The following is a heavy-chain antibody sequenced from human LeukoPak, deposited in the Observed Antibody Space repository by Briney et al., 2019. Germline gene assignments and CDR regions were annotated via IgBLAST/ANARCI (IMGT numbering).Heavy chain of an antibody. CDR2: ISYDGSNK. D-gene: IGHD5-18*01. V-gene: IGHV3-30*04. CDR1: GFTFSSYA. Sequence: PGRSLRLSCAASGFTFSSYAMHWVRQAPGKGLEWVAVISYDGSNKYYADSVKGRFTISRDNSKNTLYLQMNSLRAEDTAVYYCARALVDTATVTRGLMNWFDPWGQGTLVTVSS. CDR3: ARALVDTATVTRGLMNWFDP. J-gene: IGHJ5*02.